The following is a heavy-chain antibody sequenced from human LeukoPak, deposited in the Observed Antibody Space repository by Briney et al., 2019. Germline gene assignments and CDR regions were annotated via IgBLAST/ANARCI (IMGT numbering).Heavy chain of an antibody. V-gene: IGHV3-7*01. J-gene: IGHJ4*02. CDR3: ARVLRGVSRFSAQDY. CDR1: GFTFTDYW. D-gene: IGHD3-3*01. CDR2: INEYGTAT. Sequence: PGGSLRLSCEVSGFTFTDYWLTWVRQAPGKGLEWLATINEYGTATYYVDSVKGRFTISRDNAKNSVFLQMNSLRDDDTAVFYCARVLRGVSRFSAQDYWGQGTLVTVSS.